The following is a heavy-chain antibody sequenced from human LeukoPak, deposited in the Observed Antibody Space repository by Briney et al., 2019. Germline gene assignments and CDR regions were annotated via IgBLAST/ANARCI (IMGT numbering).Heavy chain of an antibody. D-gene: IGHD1-1*01. CDR3: AKLDPTTAN. J-gene: IGHJ4*02. V-gene: IGHV3-23*01. CDR1: GFTFDTYA. Sequence: GSLRLSCAASGFTFDTYAMSWVRQAPGQGLEWVSYISNSRGTTYYAGSVKGRFTISRDNSKNTLYLQMNSLRAGDTAVYYCAKLDPTTANWGQGTLVTVSS. CDR2: ISNSRGTT.